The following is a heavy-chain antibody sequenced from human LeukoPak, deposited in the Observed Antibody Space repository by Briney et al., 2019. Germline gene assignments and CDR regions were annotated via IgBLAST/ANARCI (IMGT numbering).Heavy chain of an antibody. J-gene: IGHJ4*02. CDR3: ARAVAGTWNDY. CDR1: GFTFSSYS. V-gene: IGHV3-21*01. Sequence: GGSLRLSCAASGFTFSSYSMNWVRQAPGKGLEWVSSISSSSSYIYCADSVKGRFTISRDNAKNSLYLQMNSLRAEDTAVYYCARAVAGTWNDYWGQGTLVTVSS. CDR2: ISSSSSYI. D-gene: IGHD6-19*01.